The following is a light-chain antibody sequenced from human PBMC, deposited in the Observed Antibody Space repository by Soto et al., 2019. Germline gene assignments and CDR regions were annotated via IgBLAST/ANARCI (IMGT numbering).Light chain of an antibody. V-gene: IGLV2-8*01. CDR2: EVT. CDR3: SSYAGGNRV. Sequence: QSALTQPPSASGSPGQSVTISCTGTSSDVGDYNYVSWYQQHPGKAPKLMIYEVTKRPSGVPDRFSGSKSGNTASLTVSGLQAEDEADYYCSSYAGGNRVFGGGTKVTVL. CDR1: SSDVGDYNY. J-gene: IGLJ3*02.